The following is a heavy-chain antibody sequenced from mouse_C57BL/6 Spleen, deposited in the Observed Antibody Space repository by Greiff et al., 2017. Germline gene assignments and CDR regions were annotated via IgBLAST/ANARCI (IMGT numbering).Heavy chain of an antibody. J-gene: IGHJ2*01. V-gene: IGHV1-80*01. CDR1: GYAFSSYW. CDR2: IYPGDGDT. Sequence: QLQQSGAELVKPGASVKISCKASGYAFSSYWMNWVKQRPGKGLEWIGQIYPGDGDTNYNGKFKGKATLTADKSSSTAYMQLSSLTSEDSAVYFCSRGVTTVVATYYFDYWGQGTTLTVSS. CDR3: SRGVTTVVATYYFDY. D-gene: IGHD1-1*01.